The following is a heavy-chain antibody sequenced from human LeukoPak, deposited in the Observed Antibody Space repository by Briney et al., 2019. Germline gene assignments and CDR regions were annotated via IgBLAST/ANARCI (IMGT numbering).Heavy chain of an antibody. CDR3: ARRDHGDYGEEY. D-gene: IGHD4-17*01. CDR2: IEKDGSNK. Sequence: PGGSLRLSCAASGFTFKTYGMHWVRQAPGKGLDWVAFIEKDGSNKYYADSVKGRFTVSRDNSKNRLYLQMNSLRPEETALYYCARRDHGDYGEEYWGQGTLVTVSS. CDR1: GFTFKTYG. V-gene: IGHV3-30*02. J-gene: IGHJ4*02.